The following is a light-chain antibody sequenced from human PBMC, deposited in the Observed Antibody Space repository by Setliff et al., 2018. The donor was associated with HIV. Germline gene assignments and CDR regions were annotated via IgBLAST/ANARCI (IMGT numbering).Light chain of an antibody. Sequence: EIVLTQSPGTLSLSPGERATLSCRASQRLSSSYLAWYQQKPGQAPRLLIYGASSRATGIPDRLSGSGSGTDFTLTISRLEPEDFAVYYCQQYGSSTGTFGQGT. CDR2: GAS. V-gene: IGKV3-20*01. CDR3: QQYGSSTGT. J-gene: IGKJ1*01. CDR1: QRLSSSY.